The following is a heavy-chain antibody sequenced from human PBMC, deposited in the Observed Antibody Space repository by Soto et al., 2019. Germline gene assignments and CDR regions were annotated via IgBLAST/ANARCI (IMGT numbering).Heavy chain of an antibody. J-gene: IGHJ6*02. CDR3: ARGPVWQQWLVRDYYYGMDV. V-gene: IGHV4-34*01. Sequence: SETLSLTCAVYGGSFSGYYWSWIRQPPGKGLEWIGEINHSGSTNYNPSLKSRVTISVDTSKNQFSPKLSSVTAADTAVYYCARGPVWQQWLVRDYYYGMDVWGQGTTVTVSS. CDR2: INHSGST. D-gene: IGHD6-19*01. CDR1: GGSFSGYY.